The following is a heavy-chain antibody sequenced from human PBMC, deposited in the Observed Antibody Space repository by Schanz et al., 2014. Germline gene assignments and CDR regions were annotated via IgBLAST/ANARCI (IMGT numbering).Heavy chain of an antibody. V-gene: IGHV3-7*01. CDR3: ERDKGGYYPFDY. CDR2: IKQDESER. J-gene: IGHJ4*02. Sequence: EVQLVESGGGLVQPGGSLRLSCAASGFTFSTYWMSWVRQAPGKGLEWVANIKQDESERSYVDSVKGRFTISRDNAKNSLYLQMNSLRAENKAVYYCERDKGGYYPFDYWGQGTLVTVSS. CDR1: GFTFSTYW. D-gene: IGHD3-3*01.